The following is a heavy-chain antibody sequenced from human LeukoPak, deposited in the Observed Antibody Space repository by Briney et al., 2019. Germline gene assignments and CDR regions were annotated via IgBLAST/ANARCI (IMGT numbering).Heavy chain of an antibody. CDR2: INPNSGDT. CDR1: RYTFTEYY. Sequence: VSVPVSYKASRYTFTEYYMHWVRQAPGQGLQGMGWINPNSGDTKYTQDFQGRVTMPRDTSISTGYMELSRLRSDDTAVYYCARDVIGDHGAFDIWGQGTMLSVSS. D-gene: IGHD2-21*01. CDR3: ARDVIGDHGAFDI. V-gene: IGHV1-2*02. J-gene: IGHJ3*02.